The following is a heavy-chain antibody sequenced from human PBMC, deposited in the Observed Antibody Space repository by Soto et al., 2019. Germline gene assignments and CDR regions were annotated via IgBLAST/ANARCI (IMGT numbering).Heavy chain of an antibody. CDR3: AKGPGRQWLVLGWFDP. D-gene: IGHD6-19*01. V-gene: IGHV3-23*01. Sequence: EVQLLESGGGLVQPGGSLRLSCAASGFTFSSYAMSWVRQAPGKGLEWVSAISGSGGSTYYAASVKGRFTISRDNSKNTLYVQMNSLRAEDTAVYYCAKGPGRQWLVLGWFDPWGQGTLVTVSS. CDR1: GFTFSSYA. CDR2: ISGSGGST. J-gene: IGHJ5*02.